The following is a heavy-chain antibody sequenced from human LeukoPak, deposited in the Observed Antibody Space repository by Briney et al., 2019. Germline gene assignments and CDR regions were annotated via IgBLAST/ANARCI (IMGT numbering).Heavy chain of an antibody. V-gene: IGHV3-23*01. CDR2: ISGSGGST. CDR1: GFTFSSYA. Sequence: GGSLRLSCAASGFTFSSYAMSWVRQAPGKGLEWVSVISGSGGSTYYADSVKGRFTISRDNSKNTLYLQMNSLRAEDTAVYYCAKGPYDYVWGSYWAYWGQGTLVTVSS. D-gene: IGHD3-16*01. J-gene: IGHJ4*02. CDR3: AKGPYDYVWGSYWAY.